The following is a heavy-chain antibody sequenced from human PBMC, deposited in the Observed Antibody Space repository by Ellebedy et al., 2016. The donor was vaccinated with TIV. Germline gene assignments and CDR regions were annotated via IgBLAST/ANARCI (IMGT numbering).Heavy chain of an antibody. CDR2: ISGSGGST. CDR3: AKSDDFWSGYQRGYFDL. Sequence: GESLKISXAASGFTFNTYAMSWVRQAPGKGLEWVSAISGSGGSTYYADSVKGRFTISRDNSKNTLYLQMNSLRAEDTAVYYCAKSDDFWSGYQRGYFDLWGRGTLVTVSS. V-gene: IGHV3-23*01. J-gene: IGHJ2*01. CDR1: GFTFNTYA. D-gene: IGHD3-3*01.